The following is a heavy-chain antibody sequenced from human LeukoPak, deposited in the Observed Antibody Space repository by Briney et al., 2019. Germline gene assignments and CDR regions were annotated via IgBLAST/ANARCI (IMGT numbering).Heavy chain of an antibody. V-gene: IGHV3-30*01. CDR3: ARDRLGAILFFDY. CDR1: GFTFSSYA. J-gene: IGHJ4*02. Sequence: PGRSLRLSCAASGFTFSSYAMHWVRQAPGKGLEWVAVISYDRSNKYYADSVKGRFTISRDNSKNTLYLQMNSLRAEDTAVYYCARDRLGAILFFDYWGQGTLVTVSS. D-gene: IGHD1-26*01. CDR2: ISYDRSNK.